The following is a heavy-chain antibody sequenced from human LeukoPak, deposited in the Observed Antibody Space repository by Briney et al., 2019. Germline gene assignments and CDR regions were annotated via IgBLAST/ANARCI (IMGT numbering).Heavy chain of an antibody. CDR1: GGSISSSSYF. Sequence: SETLSRTCTVSGGSISSSSYFWVYIRQPPDKGLEWIGSISYTGNTFYNPSLKSRVTISVDTSKNQFSLKLSSMTAADTAVYYCARCSSSSPYNWFDSWGQGTLVTVSS. D-gene: IGHD6-6*01. CDR3: ARCSSSSPYNWFDS. CDR2: ISYTGNT. J-gene: IGHJ5*01. V-gene: IGHV4-39*01.